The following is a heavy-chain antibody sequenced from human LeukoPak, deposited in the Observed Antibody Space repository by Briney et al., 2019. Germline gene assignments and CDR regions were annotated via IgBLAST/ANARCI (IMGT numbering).Heavy chain of an antibody. D-gene: IGHD3-9*01. V-gene: IGHV3-21*01. J-gene: IGHJ4*02. CDR3: ARKILTGYPLDY. CDR1: GFTFSSYS. CDR2: ISSSSSYI. Sequence: GGSLRLSCAASGFTFSSYSMNWVRQAPGKGLEWVSSISSSSSYIYYADSVKGRFTISRDNAKNSLYLQMNSLRAEDTAVYYCARKILTGYPLDYWGQGTLVTVSS.